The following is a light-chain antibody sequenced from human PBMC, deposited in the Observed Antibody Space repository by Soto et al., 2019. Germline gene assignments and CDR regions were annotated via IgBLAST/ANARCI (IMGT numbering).Light chain of an antibody. V-gene: IGKV1-9*01. Sequence: DIQLTQSPSFLSASVGDRVTVTCRTSQGINSYLAWYQQKPGKAPKLLIYTASTLQSGVPSRFSGSGSGTEFTLTITSLQPEDFAAYYCQQLNSYPLTFGGGTKVEIK. CDR2: TAS. CDR3: QQLNSYPLT. CDR1: QGINSY. J-gene: IGKJ4*01.